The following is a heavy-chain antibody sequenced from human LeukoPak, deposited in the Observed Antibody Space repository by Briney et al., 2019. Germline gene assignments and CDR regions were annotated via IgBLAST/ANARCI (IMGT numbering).Heavy chain of an antibody. CDR1: GFTFSSYW. D-gene: IGHD4-23*01. J-gene: IGHJ3*02. CDR3: ARDKYGGNTNAFDI. Sequence: GGSLRLSCAASGFTFSSYWMHWVRQVPGKGLVWVARIGTDGSRTTYADYVQGRFTISRDNAKNTLYLQMNSLRAEDTAVYYCARDKYGGNTNAFDIWGQGTLVTVSS. V-gene: IGHV3-74*01. CDR2: IGTDGSRT.